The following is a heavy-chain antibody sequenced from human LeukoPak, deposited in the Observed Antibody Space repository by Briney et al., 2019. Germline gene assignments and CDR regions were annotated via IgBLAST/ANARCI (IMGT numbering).Heavy chain of an antibody. V-gene: IGHV1-2*02. J-gene: IGHJ4*02. CDR1: GYTFTGYY. Sequence: ASVKVSCKASGYTFTGYYMHWVRQAPGQGLEWMGWINPNSGGTNYAQKFQGRVTMTRDTSISTAYMELSRLRSDDTAVYYCARALDTAMASGYWGQGTLVTVSS. CDR2: INPNSGGT. D-gene: IGHD5-18*01. CDR3: ARALDTAMASGY.